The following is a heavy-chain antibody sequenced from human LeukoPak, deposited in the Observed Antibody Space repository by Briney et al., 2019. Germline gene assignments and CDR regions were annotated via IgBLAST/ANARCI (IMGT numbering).Heavy chain of an antibody. CDR2: IRYDGSNK. CDR3: AKDTWGGLYYFDY. D-gene: IGHD7-27*01. CDR1: VFTFRIYG. V-gene: IGHV3-30*02. J-gene: IGHJ4*02. Sequence: GGSLRLSCAASVFTFRIYGMHWVRDAPGKGLECGAFIRYDGSNKYYADSVKGRFTISRDNSKNTLYLQMNSLRAEDTAVYYCAKDTWGGLYYFDYWRRGTLVAVSS.